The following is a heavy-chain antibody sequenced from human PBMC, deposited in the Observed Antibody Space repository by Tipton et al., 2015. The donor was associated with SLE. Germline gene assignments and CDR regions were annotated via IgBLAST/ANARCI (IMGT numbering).Heavy chain of an antibody. J-gene: IGHJ6*04. CDR1: GGSFSGYY. Sequence: TLSLTCAVYGGSFSGYYWCWIRQPPGKGLEWIGEINHSGSTNYNPSLKSRVTISVDTSKNQFSLKLSSVTAADTAVSYCAREGYGGKNGDVWGKGTTVTVSS. V-gene: IGHV4-34*01. D-gene: IGHD4-23*01. CDR2: INHSGST. CDR3: AREGYGGKNGDV.